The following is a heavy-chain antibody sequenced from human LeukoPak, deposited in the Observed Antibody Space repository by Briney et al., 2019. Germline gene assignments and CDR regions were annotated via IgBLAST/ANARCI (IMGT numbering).Heavy chain of an antibody. J-gene: IGHJ3*02. D-gene: IGHD6-13*01. V-gene: IGHV3-7*01. CDR3: ARAPIDSNSWYHAFDI. CDR1: GFTFSSYW. CDR2: IQQGGSHK. Sequence: GGSLRLSCAASGFTFSSYWMGWVRQSPTKGLEWVASIQQGGSHKYYVDSVKGRFTISRDNAKNSLFLQMDSLRAEDTAVYYCARAPIDSNSWYHAFDIWGQGTMVTVSS.